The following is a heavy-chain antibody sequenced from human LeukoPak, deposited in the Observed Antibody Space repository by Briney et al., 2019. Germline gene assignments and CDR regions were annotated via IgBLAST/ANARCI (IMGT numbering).Heavy chain of an antibody. Sequence: SETLSLTCAVYGGSFSGYYWSWIRQPPGKGLEWIGEINHSGSTNYNPSLKSRVTLSVDTSKNQFSLKLSSVTAADTAVYYCARVRYCSGGSCYDHWGQGTLVTVSS. CDR3: ARVRYCSGGSCYDH. CDR2: INHSGST. D-gene: IGHD2-15*01. V-gene: IGHV4-34*01. CDR1: GGSFSGYY. J-gene: IGHJ5*02.